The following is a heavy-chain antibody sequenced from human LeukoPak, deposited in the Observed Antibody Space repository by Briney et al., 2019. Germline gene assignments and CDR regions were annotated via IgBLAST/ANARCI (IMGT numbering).Heavy chain of an antibody. D-gene: IGHD3-10*01. CDR1: GGTFTSYD. CDR2: MNPNSGNT. V-gene: IGHV1-8*01. CDR3: ARVQRVKFPLKYYFDY. Sequence: GSSVKFSCKASGGTFTSYDINWVRQATGQGLEWMGWMNPNSGNTGYAQKFQGRVTMTRSTSISTAYMELSSLRSEDTAVYYCARVQRVKFPLKYYFDYWGQGTLVTVSS. J-gene: IGHJ4*02.